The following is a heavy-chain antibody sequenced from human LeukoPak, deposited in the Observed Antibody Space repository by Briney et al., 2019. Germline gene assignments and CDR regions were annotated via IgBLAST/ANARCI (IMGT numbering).Heavy chain of an antibody. J-gene: IGHJ3*02. V-gene: IGHV4-34*01. CDR1: GGSFSGYY. CDR2: INHSGST. CDR3: SSAGGEAFDI. Sequence: PSETLSLTCAVYGGSFSGYYWSWIRQPPGKGLEWIGEINHSGSTNYNPSLKSRVTISVDTSKNQFSLKLSSVTAADTAVYYCSSAGGEAFDIWGQGTMVTVSS.